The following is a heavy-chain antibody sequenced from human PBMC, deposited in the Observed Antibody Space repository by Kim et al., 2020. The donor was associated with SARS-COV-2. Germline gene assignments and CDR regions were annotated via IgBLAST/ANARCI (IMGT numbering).Heavy chain of an antibody. CDR1: GYSFTSYW. CDR3: AREDYYVSSGYYVYYYYGMDV. V-gene: IGHV5-10-1*01. Sequence: GESLKISCKGSGYSFTSYWISWVRQMPGKGLEWMGRIDPSDSYTNYSPSFQGHVTISADKSISTAYLQWSSLKASDTAMYYCAREDYYVSSGYYVYYYYGMDVWGQGTTVTVSS. J-gene: IGHJ6*02. D-gene: IGHD3-22*01. CDR2: IDPSDSYT.